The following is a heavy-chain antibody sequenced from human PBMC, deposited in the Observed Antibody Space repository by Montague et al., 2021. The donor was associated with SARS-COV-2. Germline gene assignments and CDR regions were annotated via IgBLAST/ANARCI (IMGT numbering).Heavy chain of an antibody. CDR2: TYYRSKWYR. D-gene: IGHD6-13*01. J-gene: IGHJ4*02. CDR3: ARSGYGGGTTWFYFDS. V-gene: IGHV6-1*01. Sequence: CAISGDSVSSNSAAWNWIRQSPSRGLEWLGRTYYRSKWYRDYALSVRSRLTVNPDTSENQFSLQLNSVTPDDTAVYYCARSGYGGGTTWFYFDSWGPGTRITVSS. CDR1: GDSVSSNSAA.